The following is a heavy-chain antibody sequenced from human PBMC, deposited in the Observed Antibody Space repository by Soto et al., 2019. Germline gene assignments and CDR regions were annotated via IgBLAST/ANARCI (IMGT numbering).Heavy chain of an antibody. D-gene: IGHD1-20*01. CDR3: AKDTLNGTTFGMDV. Sequence: EVQLVESGGRLVQPGRSLRLSCAVSGFTFDDHAIHWVRQAPGKGLEWVSGISWNTGTIGYVDSVKGRFTMSSDNAKNSLYLQMNSLRPEDTALYYCAKDTLNGTTFGMDVWGQGTTVTVSS. CDR1: GFTFDDHA. CDR2: ISWNTGTI. V-gene: IGHV3-9*01. J-gene: IGHJ6*02.